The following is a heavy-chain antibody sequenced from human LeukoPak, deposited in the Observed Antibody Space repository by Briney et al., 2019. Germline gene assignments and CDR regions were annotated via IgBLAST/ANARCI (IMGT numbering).Heavy chain of an antibody. Sequence: GASVKVSCKASGYTFTSYDINWVRQATGQGLEWMGWMNPNSGSTGYAQKFQGRVTMTRNTSISTAYMELSSLRSEDTAVYYCARGNLLPVDTAMGHNWFDPWGQGTLVTVSS. V-gene: IGHV1-8*01. CDR3: ARGNLLPVDTAMGHNWFDP. CDR2: MNPNSGST. D-gene: IGHD5-18*01. J-gene: IGHJ5*02. CDR1: GYTFTSYD.